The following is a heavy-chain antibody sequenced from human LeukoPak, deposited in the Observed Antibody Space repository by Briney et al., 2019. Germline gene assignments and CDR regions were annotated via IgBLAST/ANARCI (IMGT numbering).Heavy chain of an antibody. CDR1: GGSISSYY. D-gene: IGHD3-22*01. V-gene: IGHV4-59*01. Sequence: SETLSLTCTVSGGSISSYYWSWIRQPPGKGLEWIGDIYYSGSTNYNPSLKSRVTISVDTSKNQFSLKLSSVTAADTAVYYCARNYYDSSGYYAEEYSYYMDVWGKGTTVTVSS. J-gene: IGHJ6*03. CDR3: ARNYYDSSGYYAEEYSYYMDV. CDR2: IYYSGST.